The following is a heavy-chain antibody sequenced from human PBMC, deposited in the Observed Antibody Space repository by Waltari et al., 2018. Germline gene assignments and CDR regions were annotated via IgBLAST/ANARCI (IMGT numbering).Heavy chain of an antibody. Sequence: EVQLVESGGGLVQPGGSLRLSFAASGITFSDHYMDWVRQATGKGLEWVSRNAIKADNYVTKYAASVQGRFTISRDDSKNSLYLQMNSLETEDTALYYCARVGYSSGTEDYWGQGTLVTVSS. CDR1: GITFSDHY. CDR3: ARVGYSSGTEDY. J-gene: IGHJ4*02. V-gene: IGHV3-72*01. D-gene: IGHD3-22*01. CDR2: NAIKADNYVT.